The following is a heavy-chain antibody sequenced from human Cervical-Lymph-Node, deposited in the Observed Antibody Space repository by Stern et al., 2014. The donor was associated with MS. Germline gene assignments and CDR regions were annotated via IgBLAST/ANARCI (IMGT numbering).Heavy chain of an antibody. J-gene: IGHJ4*02. CDR1: GGTFSSYG. CDR2: IIPIFGRA. CDR3: AREFNYDSSGYYFYY. Sequence: VQLEESGAEVKKPGSSVKVSCKASGGTFSSYGISWVRQAPGQGLEWMGGIIPIFGRAKYAQKFQGRVTITADESTSTAYMELSSLRSEDTAVYYCAREFNYDSSGYYFYYWGQGTLVTVSS. V-gene: IGHV1-69*01. D-gene: IGHD3-22*01.